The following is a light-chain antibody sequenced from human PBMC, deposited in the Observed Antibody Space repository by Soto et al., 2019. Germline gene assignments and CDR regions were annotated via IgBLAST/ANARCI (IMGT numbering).Light chain of an antibody. V-gene: IGLV2-14*03. Sequence: QSVPTQPASVSGSPGQSITISCTGTSSDVGGYNLVSWYQQHPGNAPKLLIYDVTTRPPGISNRFSASKSGNTASLTISGLQAEDEADYYCSSFTSSSNLDVFGTGTKLTVL. J-gene: IGLJ1*01. CDR3: SSFTSSSNLDV. CDR1: SSDVGGYNL. CDR2: DVT.